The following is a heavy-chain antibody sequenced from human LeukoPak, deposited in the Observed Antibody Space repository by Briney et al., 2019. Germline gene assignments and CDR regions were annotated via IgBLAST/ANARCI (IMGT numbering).Heavy chain of an antibody. J-gene: IGHJ5*02. V-gene: IGHV4-39*07. CDR2: IYYSGST. Sequence: SETLSLTCTVSGGSISSSSYYWGWIRQPPGKGLEWIGSIYYSGSTYYNPSLKSRVTISVDTSKNQFSLKLSSVTAADTAVYYCASTRGAADNWFDPWGQGTLVTVSS. CDR1: GGSISSSSYY. CDR3: ASTRGAADNWFDP. D-gene: IGHD1-26*01.